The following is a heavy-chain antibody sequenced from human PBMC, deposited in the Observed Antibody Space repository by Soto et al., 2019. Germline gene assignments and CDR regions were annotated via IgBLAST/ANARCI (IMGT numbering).Heavy chain of an antibody. Sequence: QVQLVESGGGVVQPGRSLRLSCAASGFTFSSYAMHWVRQAPGKGLEWVAVISYDGSNKYYADSVKGRFTISRDNSKNTLYLQMNSLRAEDTAVYYCARVGFGCSGGSCYSLSDYYYGMDVWGHGTTVTVSS. J-gene: IGHJ6*02. CDR2: ISYDGSNK. V-gene: IGHV3-30-3*01. CDR1: GFTFSSYA. D-gene: IGHD2-15*01. CDR3: ARVGFGCSGGSCYSLSDYYYGMDV.